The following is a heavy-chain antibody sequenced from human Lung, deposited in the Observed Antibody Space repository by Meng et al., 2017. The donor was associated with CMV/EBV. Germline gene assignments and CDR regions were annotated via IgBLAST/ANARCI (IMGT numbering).Heavy chain of an antibody. CDR2: IGWNSGSI. V-gene: IGHV3-9*01. J-gene: IGHJ5*01. Sequence: SXKISCIVSGFTFDEFAMHWVRQAPGKGLEWVSGIGWNSGSIDYADSVKGRFTISRDNAKNSLYLQMNSLRTEDTALYYCAQDSAYNTNYGWVDPWGQGTLVTVSS. CDR3: AQDSAYNTNYGWVDP. CDR1: GFTFDEFA. D-gene: IGHD4-17*01.